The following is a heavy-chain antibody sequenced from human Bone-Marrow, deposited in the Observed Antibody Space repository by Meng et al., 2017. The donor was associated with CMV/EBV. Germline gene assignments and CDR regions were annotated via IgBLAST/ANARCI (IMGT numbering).Heavy chain of an antibody. Sequence: SGMTVRNVAETGVGQAPRKGVGWVSLISDSGGSTYYADSVKGRFTISRDNSRNTLYLQMNSLRAEDTAVYYCAKDYYGSGSYPDCWGQETLVTVSS. V-gene: IGHV3-23*01. CDR1: GMTVRNVA. CDR2: ISDSGGST. CDR3: AKDYYGSGSYPDC. D-gene: IGHD3-10*01. J-gene: IGHJ4*02.